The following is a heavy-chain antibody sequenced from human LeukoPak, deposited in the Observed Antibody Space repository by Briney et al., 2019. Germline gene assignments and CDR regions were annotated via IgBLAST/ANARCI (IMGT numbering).Heavy chain of an antibody. J-gene: IGHJ5*01. Sequence: SQTRSFTGSVAGGSISSASYYGSWIRQHPGKGLEWICYIYYSVSAYYNPSLNSRVTISVDSSKNQFSLRVTSVTAADTEVYYCARSFGEICSSTRCYLNSFDSWGQGTLVTVSS. D-gene: IGHD2-2*01. CDR2: IYYSVSA. V-gene: IGHV4-31*03. CDR1: GGSISSASYY. CDR3: ARSFGEICSSTRCYLNSFDS.